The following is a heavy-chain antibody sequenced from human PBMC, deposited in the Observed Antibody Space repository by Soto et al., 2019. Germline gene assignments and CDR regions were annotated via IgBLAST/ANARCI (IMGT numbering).Heavy chain of an antibody. J-gene: IGHJ4*02. CDR2: IRGSGGST. D-gene: IGHD1-7*01. Sequence: PGGSLRLSCAASGFTFSSYAMSWVRQAPGKGLEWASAIRGSGGSTYYADSVKGRFTISRDNSKNTLYLQMNSLRAEDTAVYYCAKDAGEMNWNYAYYFDYWGQGTLVTVSS. V-gene: IGHV3-23*01. CDR1: GFTFSSYA. CDR3: AKDAGEMNWNYAYYFDY.